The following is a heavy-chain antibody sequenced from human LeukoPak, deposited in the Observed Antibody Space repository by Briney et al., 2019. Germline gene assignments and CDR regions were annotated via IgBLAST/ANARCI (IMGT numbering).Heavy chain of an antibody. CDR1: GFSVSNYG. CDR3: AKDDRLLRFLH. J-gene: IGHJ4*02. D-gene: IGHD3-16*01. V-gene: IGHV3-23*01. CDR2: IIGSGGTT. Sequence: GGSLRLSCAASGFSVSNYGMNWVRQAPGKGLEWVSGIIGSGGTTYYADSVKGRFTISRDNSKNTVYLQINNLRDEDTAVYYCAKDDRLLRFLHWGQGTLVTVSS.